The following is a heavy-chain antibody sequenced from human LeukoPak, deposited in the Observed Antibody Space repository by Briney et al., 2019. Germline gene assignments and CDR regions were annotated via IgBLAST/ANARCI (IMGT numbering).Heavy chain of an antibody. CDR3: TKEGVGASNDY. CDR1: GFTFSSYS. D-gene: IGHD1-26*01. J-gene: IGHJ4*02. CDR2: ISSSSSYI. V-gene: IGHV3-21*04. Sequence: PGGSLRLSCAASGFTFSSYSMNWVRQAPGKGLEWVSSISSSSSYIYYADSVKGRFTISRDNAENSLYLQMNSLRAEDTALYYCTKEGVGASNDYWGQGTLVTVSS.